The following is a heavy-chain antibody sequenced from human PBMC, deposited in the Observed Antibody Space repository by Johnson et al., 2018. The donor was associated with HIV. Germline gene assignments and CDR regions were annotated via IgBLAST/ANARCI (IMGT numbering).Heavy chain of an antibody. D-gene: IGHD1-26*01. J-gene: IGHJ3*02. CDR3: ARDRPPGATLSDAFDI. V-gene: IGHV3-33*01. CDR2: IWYDGSNK. CDR1: GFTFSSYG. Sequence: QVQLVESGGGVVQPGKSLRLSCAASGFTFSSYGMHWVRQAAGKGLEWVALIWYDGSNKYYADSVKGRFTISRDNAKNSLYLQMNSLRAEDTAVYYCARDRPPGATLSDAFDIWGQGTMVTVSS.